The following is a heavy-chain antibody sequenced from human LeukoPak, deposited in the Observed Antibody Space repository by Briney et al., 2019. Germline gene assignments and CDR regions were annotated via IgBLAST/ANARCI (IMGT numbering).Heavy chain of an antibody. CDR2: ISSDGSNR. J-gene: IGHJ4*02. CDR1: GFTFSSYA. CDR3: ARDRSGYCSSISCYWGSFDY. V-gene: IGHV3-30-3*01. Sequence: GRSLRLSCAASGFTFSSYAMHWVRQDPGKGLEWVAVISSDGSNRYCADSVKGRFTISRDNSKNTLYLQMNSLRAEDTAVYYCARDRSGYCSSISCYWGSFDYWGQGTLVTVSS. D-gene: IGHD2-2*01.